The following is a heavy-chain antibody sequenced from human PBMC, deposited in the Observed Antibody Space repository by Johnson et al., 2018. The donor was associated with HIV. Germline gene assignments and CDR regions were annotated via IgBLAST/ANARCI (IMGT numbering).Heavy chain of an antibody. J-gene: IGHJ3*02. CDR2: ITSSGGTV. D-gene: IGHD3-10*01. CDR1: GFTVSSNY. CDR3: ARAPEVRGIDAFDI. Sequence: QVQLVESGGGLVQPGGSLRLSCAASGFTVSSNYMSWVRQAPGKGLEWVSYITSSGGTVYYADSVKGRFTISRDNAKNSLYLQMNILTAEDTAVYYCARAPEVRGIDAFDIWGQGTMVTVS. V-gene: IGHV3-11*04.